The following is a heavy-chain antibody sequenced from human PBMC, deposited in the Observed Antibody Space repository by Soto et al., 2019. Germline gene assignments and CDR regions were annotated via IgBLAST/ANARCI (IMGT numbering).Heavy chain of an antibody. J-gene: IGHJ6*02. Sequence: SETLSLTCAVYGGSFSGYYWTWIRQPPGKGLEWIGEINHSGSTNYNPSLKSRVTISVDKSKNQFSLKLSSVTAADTAVYYCARVGSSSWYDYYGMDVWGQGTTVTVSS. V-gene: IGHV4-34*01. D-gene: IGHD6-13*01. CDR3: ARVGSSSWYDYYGMDV. CDR1: GGSFSGYY. CDR2: INHSGST.